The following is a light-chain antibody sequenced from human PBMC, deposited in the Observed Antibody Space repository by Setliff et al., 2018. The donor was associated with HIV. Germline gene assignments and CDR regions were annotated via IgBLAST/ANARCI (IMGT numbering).Light chain of an antibody. CDR1: SSDVGRYNL. J-gene: IGLJ1*01. CDR2: QAT. CDR3: CSNTGSNTYV. V-gene: IGLV2-23*01. Sequence: QSVLTQPASVSGSPGQSITISCTGTSSDVGRYNLVSRYQQHPGKAPKLMIYQATKRPSGVSNRFSGSKSGNTASLTTSGLQAEDEADYYCCSNTGSNTYVFGTGTKV.